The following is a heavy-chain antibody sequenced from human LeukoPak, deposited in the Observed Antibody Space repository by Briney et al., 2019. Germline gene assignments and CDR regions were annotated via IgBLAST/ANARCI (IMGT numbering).Heavy chain of an antibody. D-gene: IGHD2-2*01. CDR2: IIPIFGTA. J-gene: IGHJ5*02. Sequence: ASVKVSCKASGGTFSSYAISWVRQAPGQGLEWMGGIIPIFGTANYAQKFQGRVTITTDESTSTAYMELSSLRSEDTAVYYCARERVIVVVPAALSYNWFDPWGQGTLVTVSS. CDR1: GGTFSSYA. V-gene: IGHV1-69*05. CDR3: ARERVIVVVPAALSYNWFDP.